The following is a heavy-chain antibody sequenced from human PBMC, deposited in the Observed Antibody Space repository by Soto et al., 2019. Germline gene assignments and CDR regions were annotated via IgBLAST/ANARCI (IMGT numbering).Heavy chain of an antibody. V-gene: IGHV5-10-1*01. CDR3: ARWYYDSSGYLGYYFDY. Sequence: GESLKISCKGSGYSFTSYWISRVRQMPGKGLEWMGRIDPSDSYTNYSPSFQGHVTISADKSISTAYLQWSSLKASDTAMYYCARWYYDSSGYLGYYFDYWGQGTLVTVS. CDR2: IDPSDSYT. D-gene: IGHD3-22*01. CDR1: GYSFTSYW. J-gene: IGHJ4*02.